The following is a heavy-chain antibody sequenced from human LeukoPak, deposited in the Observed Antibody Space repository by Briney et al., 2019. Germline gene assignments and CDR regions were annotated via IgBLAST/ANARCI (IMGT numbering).Heavy chain of an antibody. CDR3: ARLPTVTMCYFFDY. D-gene: IGHD4-17*01. CDR1: GGTFSSYA. Sequence: GASVKVSCKASGGTFSSYAISWVRQAPGQGLEWMGGIIPIFGTANYAQKFQGRVTITADESTSTAYMELSSLRSEDTAVYYCARLPTVTMCYFFDYWGQGTLVTVSS. V-gene: IGHV1-69*01. J-gene: IGHJ4*02. CDR2: IIPIFGTA.